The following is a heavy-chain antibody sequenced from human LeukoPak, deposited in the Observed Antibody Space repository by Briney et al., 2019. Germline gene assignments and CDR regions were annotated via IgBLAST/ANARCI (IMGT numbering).Heavy chain of an antibody. J-gene: IGHJ4*02. V-gene: IGHV3-23*01. CDR2: ISGSDGNT. Sequence: GGSLRLSCAASGFTFSSYDMSWVRQAPGKGLEWVSTISGSDGNTYYADSVKGRFTISRDNSKNTLYLQMNSLRAEDTAVYSCARVNDYDSGSLYRPIDYWGQGTLVTVSS. D-gene: IGHD3-10*01. CDR3: ARVNDYDSGSLYRPIDY. CDR1: GFTFSSYD.